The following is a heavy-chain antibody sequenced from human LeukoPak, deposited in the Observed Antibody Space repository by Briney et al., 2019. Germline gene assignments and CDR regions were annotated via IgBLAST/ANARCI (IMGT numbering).Heavy chain of an antibody. CDR1: GGSFSSYY. CDR2: INHSGST. D-gene: IGHD6-19*01. J-gene: IGHJ4*02. CDR3: AQIAVAGTYVDF. V-gene: IGHV4-34*01. Sequence: SETLSLTCSVSGGSFSSYYWSWIRQPPGKGREWIGEINHSGSTNYTPSLKSRVTISIDTSKNQFSLKLSSVTAADTAVYYCAQIAVAGTYVDFWGQGTLVTVSS.